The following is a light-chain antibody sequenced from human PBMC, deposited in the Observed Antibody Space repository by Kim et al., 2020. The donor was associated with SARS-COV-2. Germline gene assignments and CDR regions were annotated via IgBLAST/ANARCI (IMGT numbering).Light chain of an antibody. V-gene: IGKV3-11*01. Sequence: LSPGERATLSCRASQSVSSYLDGYQQKPGQAPRLLIYDASNRATGIPARFSGSGSGTDFTLTISSLEPEDFAVYYCQQRSNWPLTFGGGTKVDIK. CDR2: DAS. J-gene: IGKJ4*01. CDR1: QSVSSY. CDR3: QQRSNWPLT.